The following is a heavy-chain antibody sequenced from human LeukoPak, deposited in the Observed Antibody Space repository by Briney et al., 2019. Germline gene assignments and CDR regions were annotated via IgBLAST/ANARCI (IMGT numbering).Heavy chain of an antibody. Sequence: PGGSLRLSCEASGFTSSNSYMSWVRQAPGKGLEWVANINPDGSQGSYVDSVKGRFAISRDNALNSLFLQMNSLSAEDTAVYYCARDPAYGALDIWGQGTTVTVSS. CDR2: INPDGSQG. V-gene: IGHV3-7*01. D-gene: IGHD2-21*01. J-gene: IGHJ3*02. CDR1: GFTSSNSY. CDR3: ARDPAYGALDI.